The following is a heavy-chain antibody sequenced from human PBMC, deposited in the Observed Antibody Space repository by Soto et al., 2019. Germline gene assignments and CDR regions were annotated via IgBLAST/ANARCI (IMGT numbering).Heavy chain of an antibody. D-gene: IGHD3-22*01. CDR3: SRDPGGYYDSSVPDAFDI. CDR2: ISSSSSSI. Sequence: EVQLVESGGGLVQPGGSLRLSCAASGFTFSSYSMNWVRQAPGKGLEWVSYISSSSSSIYYADSVKGRFTISRDNAKNSMYLQKNRLRDEDTAVYYCSRDPGGYYDSSVPDAFDIWGQGTMVTVSS. J-gene: IGHJ3*02. CDR1: GFTFSSYS. V-gene: IGHV3-48*02.